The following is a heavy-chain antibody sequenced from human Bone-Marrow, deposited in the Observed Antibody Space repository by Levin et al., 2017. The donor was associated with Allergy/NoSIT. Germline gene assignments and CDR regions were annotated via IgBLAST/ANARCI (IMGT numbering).Heavy chain of an antibody. CDR1: GGSISSAGYH. J-gene: IGHJ4*02. CDR2: ISYRGST. D-gene: IGHD1-1*01. V-gene: IGHV4-31*03. Sequence: SQTLSLTCTVSGGSISSAGYHWTWIRQYPGQGLEWIVYISYRGSTYFNPSLKSRLTMSIDTSEQHFSLNLTSVSAADTAIYYCARLDGYSCDYWGQGALVTVSS. CDR3: ARLDGYSCDY.